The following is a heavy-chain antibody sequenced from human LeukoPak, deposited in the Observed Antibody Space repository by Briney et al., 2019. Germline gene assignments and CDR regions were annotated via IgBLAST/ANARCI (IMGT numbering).Heavy chain of an antibody. J-gene: IGHJ6*03. CDR1: GYSFTGYY. CDR3: ARDTYYDILTGYSQGYYYYMDV. Sequence: ASVKVSCKASGYSFTGYYMHWVRQAPGQGLEWMGWINPKSGGTNYAQKFQGRVTMTRDTSISTAYMELSRLRSDDTAVYYCARDTYYDILTGYSQGYYYYMDVWGKGTTVTISS. D-gene: IGHD3-9*01. V-gene: IGHV1-2*02. CDR2: INPKSGGT.